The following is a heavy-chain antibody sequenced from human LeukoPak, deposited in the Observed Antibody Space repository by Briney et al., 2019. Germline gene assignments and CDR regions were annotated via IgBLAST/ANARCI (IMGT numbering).Heavy chain of an antibody. CDR2: SIIVGAP. CDR1: GGSISSSSYY. V-gene: IGHV4-39*07. CDR3: AGGGGYCSSTSCSKTTVFDP. Sequence: SETLSLTCTVSGGSISSSSYYWGWIRQPPGKGLGGLGVSIIVGAPTTTRPSRVQSPGDTAKNQFSLKLSSVTAADTAVYYCAGGGGYCSSTSCSKTTVFDPWGQGTLVTVSS. J-gene: IGHJ5*02. D-gene: IGHD2-2*01.